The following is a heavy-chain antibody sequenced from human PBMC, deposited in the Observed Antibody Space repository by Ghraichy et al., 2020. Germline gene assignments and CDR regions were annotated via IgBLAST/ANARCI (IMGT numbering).Heavy chain of an antibody. CDR3: ARGGRTSSYYLGN. J-gene: IGHJ4*02. D-gene: IGHD6-13*01. CDR1: GFTFSSSW. V-gene: IGHV3-7*03. Sequence: LSLTCGASGFTFSSSWMTWVRQALGRGLEWVANIKEDGSEKYYVDSVKGRFTISRDNAKNSLYLQMNSLRVEDTAVYYCARGGRTSSYYLGNWGQGTLVTVSS. CDR2: IKEDGSEK.